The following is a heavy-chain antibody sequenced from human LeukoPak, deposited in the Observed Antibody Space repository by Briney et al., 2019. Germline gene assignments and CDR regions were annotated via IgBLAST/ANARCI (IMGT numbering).Heavy chain of an antibody. CDR1: GYTFSGYS. D-gene: IGHD2-2*01. Sequence: ASVKVSCKASGYTFSGYSMHWVRQAPGKGLEWMGRINPNSGVTYYAQKFQGRVTMTSDTSITTAYMELSSLTSDDTATYYCARDASTWSAFDSWGQGTLVIVSS. CDR2: INPNSGVT. J-gene: IGHJ5*01. V-gene: IGHV1-2*06. CDR3: ARDASTWSAFDS.